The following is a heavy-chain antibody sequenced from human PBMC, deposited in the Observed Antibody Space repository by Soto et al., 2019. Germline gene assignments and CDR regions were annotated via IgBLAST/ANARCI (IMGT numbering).Heavy chain of an antibody. CDR3: ARGPTDYYDNSANYFLDY. V-gene: IGHV1-18*01. CDR1: GYTFITYG. J-gene: IGHJ4*02. D-gene: IGHD3-22*01. Sequence: QVQLVQSGAEVKKPGASVKVSCKASGYTFITYGVSWVRQAPGQGLDWLGRISTYNGNTRYAERVQGRVTMPTDTTTNTAYMELRNLRSDDTAVYYCARGPTDYYDNSANYFLDYWGQGTLVTVSS. CDR2: ISTYNGNT.